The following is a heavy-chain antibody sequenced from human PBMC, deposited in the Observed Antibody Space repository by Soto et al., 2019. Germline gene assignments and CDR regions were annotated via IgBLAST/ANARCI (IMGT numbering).Heavy chain of an antibody. CDR2: ISGSGGST. V-gene: IGHV3-23*01. CDR1: GFTFSSYA. CDR3: AKARTRSYADALDI. D-gene: IGHD2-8*01. Sequence: GGSLRLSCAASGFTFSSYAMSWVRQAPGKGLEWVSAISGSGGSTYYADSVKGRFTISRGNSKNTLYLQTNSLRAEDTAVYYCAKARTRSYADALDIWGQGTLVTVSS. J-gene: IGHJ3*02.